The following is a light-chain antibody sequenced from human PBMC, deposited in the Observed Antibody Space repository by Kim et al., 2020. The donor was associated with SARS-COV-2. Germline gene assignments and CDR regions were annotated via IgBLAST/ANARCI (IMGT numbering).Light chain of an antibody. J-gene: IGKJ2*01. Sequence: SASVGDRVTITCQASQDITHYLNWYQQKPGKAPKLLIYDASNVEAGVPSRFSGSGSGTDFTFTISSLQPEDIATYYCQQYDNLSYTFGQGTKLEIK. CDR1: QDITHY. CDR3: QQYDNLSYT. CDR2: DAS. V-gene: IGKV1-33*01.